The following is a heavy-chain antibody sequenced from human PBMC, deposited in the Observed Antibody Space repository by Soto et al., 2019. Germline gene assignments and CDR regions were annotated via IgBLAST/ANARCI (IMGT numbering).Heavy chain of an antibody. CDR1: GFTFSNNA. D-gene: IGHD3-3*01. CDR2: ISYDSSEI. CDR3: AIARVADSSLDH. J-gene: IGHJ4*01. Sequence: GGSLRLSCVGSGFTFSNNAMHWVRQAPGKGLEWVVFISYDSSEIFYADSVKGRFTISRDNPENTLFLHMNSPRADDTAVYYCAIARVADSSLDHWGQGILVTVSS. V-gene: IGHV3-30*01.